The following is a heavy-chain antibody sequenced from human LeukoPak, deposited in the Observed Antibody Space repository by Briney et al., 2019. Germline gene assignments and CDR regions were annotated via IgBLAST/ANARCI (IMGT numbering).Heavy chain of an antibody. D-gene: IGHD3-9*01. CDR2: ISISSGYI. J-gene: IGHJ4*02. CDR1: GFTFSSYT. CDR3: ARLYDILTGAFDY. Sequence: GGSLRLSCAASGFTFSSYTMNWVRQAPGKGLEWVSSISISSGYIAYADSVKGRFTISRDNAKNSLYLQMSSLRAEDTAIYYCARLYDILTGAFDYWGQGTLVTVSS. V-gene: IGHV3-21*01.